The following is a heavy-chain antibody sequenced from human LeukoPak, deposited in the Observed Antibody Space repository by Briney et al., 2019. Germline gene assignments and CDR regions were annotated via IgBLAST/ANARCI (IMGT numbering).Heavy chain of an antibody. J-gene: IGHJ5*02. CDR1: GYSISSGYY. D-gene: IGHD4-11*01. CDR2: IYHSGST. CDR3: ARDPMTTVSGPVDWFDP. Sequence: KPSETLSLTCTVSGYSISSGYYWGWIRPPPGKGLEWIGSIYHSGSTYYNPSLKRRVTISVDTSKNQFSLKLSSVTAADTAVYYCARDPMTTVSGPVDWFDPWGQGTLVTVSS. V-gene: IGHV4-38-2*02.